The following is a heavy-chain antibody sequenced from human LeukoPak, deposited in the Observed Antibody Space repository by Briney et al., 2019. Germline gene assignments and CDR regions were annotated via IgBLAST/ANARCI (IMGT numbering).Heavy chain of an antibody. CDR2: INPSGGST. V-gene: IGHV1-46*01. CDR1: GYTFTSYY. Sequence: ASVKVSCKASGYTFTSYYMHWVRQAPGQGLEWVGIINPSGGSTSYAQKFQGRVTMTRDTSTSTVYMELSSLRSEDTAVYYCARIDRIVGATSYFDYWGQGTLVTVSS. D-gene: IGHD1-26*01. CDR3: ARIDRIVGATSYFDY. J-gene: IGHJ4*02.